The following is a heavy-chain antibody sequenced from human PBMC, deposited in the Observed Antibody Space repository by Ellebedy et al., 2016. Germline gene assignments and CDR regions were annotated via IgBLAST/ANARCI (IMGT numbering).Heavy chain of an antibody. J-gene: IGHJ4*02. CDR1: GFIFSSYS. Sequence: GGSLRLSCAASGFIFSSYSMNWVRQAPGKGLEWVAYISTSTSPIYYADSVEGRFTISRDNAKNSLFLQMNSLRAEDTAVYYCASVLGDLWSSAWSKGGFDYWGQGTLVTVSS. V-gene: IGHV3-48*01. CDR3: ASVLGDLWSSAWSKGGFDY. D-gene: IGHD6-19*01. CDR2: ISTSTSPI.